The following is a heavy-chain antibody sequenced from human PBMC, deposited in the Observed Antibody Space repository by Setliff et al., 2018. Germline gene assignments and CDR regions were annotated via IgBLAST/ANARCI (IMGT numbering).Heavy chain of an antibody. CDR2: IDRTGNR. Sequence: SQTLSLTCAVSGVSISDGHFWGWIRQPPGKGLEWIGSIDRTGNRYYNSPLRSQVTLSIDMSRNEFSLELRSMTAADKAMYYCARRDEYLQFREFFDFWGQGILVTVSS. V-gene: IGHV4-38-2*01. J-gene: IGHJ4*02. CDR3: ARRDEYLQFREFFDF. D-gene: IGHD3-10*01. CDR1: GVSISDGHF.